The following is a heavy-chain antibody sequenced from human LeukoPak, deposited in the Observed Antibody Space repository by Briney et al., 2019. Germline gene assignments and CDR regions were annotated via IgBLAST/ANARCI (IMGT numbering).Heavy chain of an antibody. J-gene: IGHJ4*02. D-gene: IGHD5-18*01. Sequence: PSETLSLTCTVSGGSISNYYWSWIRQPPGKGLEWIGYIHYSGSTNYNPSLKSRVTMSGDTSKNQFSVRLSSVTAADTAVYYCARGANGQLWTNDYWGQGTLVTVSS. CDR1: GGSISNYY. V-gene: IGHV4-59*01. CDR3: ARGANGQLWTNDY. CDR2: IHYSGST.